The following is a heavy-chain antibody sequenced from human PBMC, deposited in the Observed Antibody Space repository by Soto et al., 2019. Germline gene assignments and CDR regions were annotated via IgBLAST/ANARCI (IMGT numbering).Heavy chain of an antibody. D-gene: IGHD3-16*01. Sequence: GASVKVSCKASGDIFSIYAINWVRQAPGQGIKWMRRIIPISGTPNYAQNKKDRDTITTDTYTNTTNMELSILISDVSAVYYCARGGTPIDYWGQGTLVTVSS. CDR3: ARGGTPIDY. J-gene: IGHJ4*02. V-gene: IGHV1-69*05. CDR1: GDIFSIYA. CDR2: IIPISGTP.